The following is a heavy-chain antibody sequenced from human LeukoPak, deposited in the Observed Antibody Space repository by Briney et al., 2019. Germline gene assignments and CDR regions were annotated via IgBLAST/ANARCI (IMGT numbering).Heavy chain of an antibody. CDR3: ARTHDYGDYRGYYYMDV. CDR2: IYHSGST. D-gene: IGHD4-17*01. Sequence: SETLSLTCTVSGYSISSGYYWGWIRQPPGKGLEWIGSIYHSGSTYYNPSLKSRVTISVDTSKNQFSLKLSSVTAADTAVYYCARTHDYGDYRGYYYMDVWGKGTTVTVSS. CDR1: GYSISSGYY. J-gene: IGHJ6*03. V-gene: IGHV4-38-2*02.